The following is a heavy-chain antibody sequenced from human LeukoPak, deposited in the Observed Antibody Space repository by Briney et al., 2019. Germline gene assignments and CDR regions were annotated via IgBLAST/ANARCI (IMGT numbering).Heavy chain of an antibody. Sequence: SETLSLTCTVSRVSISSSSYYWGWIRQPPGKGLGWIGSMYYSGSSYYNPSLKSRVTISVDTSKNQFSLKLTSVTATDTAVYYCARRPTNYGTDYWGQGTLVTVSS. J-gene: IGHJ4*02. CDR2: MYYSGSS. V-gene: IGHV4-39*01. CDR1: RVSISSSSYY. CDR3: ARRPTNYGTDY. D-gene: IGHD1-14*01.